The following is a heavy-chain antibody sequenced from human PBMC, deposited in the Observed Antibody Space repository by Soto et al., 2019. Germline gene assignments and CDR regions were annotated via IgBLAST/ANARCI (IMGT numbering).Heavy chain of an antibody. D-gene: IGHD4-17*01. V-gene: IGHV1-18*01. J-gene: IGHJ5*02. CDR3: ARHDYGDYVVDP. CDR2: ISAYNGNT. Sequence: ASVNVSCRASGCNFTSYGISWVRQAPGQGREWMGWISAYNGNTNYAQKVQARVTMTTDTSTSTAYLELRSLRSDDTAVYYCARHDYGDYVVDPWGQGTLVTVSS. CDR1: GCNFTSYG.